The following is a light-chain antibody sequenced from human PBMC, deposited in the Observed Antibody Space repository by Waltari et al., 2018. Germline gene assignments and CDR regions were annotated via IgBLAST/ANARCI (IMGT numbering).Light chain of an antibody. CDR1: QSVSRT. Sequence: EIVLTQSPGTLSLSQGERATLSCRAGQSVSRTLAWYQQKPGQAPRLLIYGASTRATGIPERFSGGGSGTDFSLTINRLEPEDFAVYYCQHYVRLPATFGQGTKVEIK. CDR2: GAS. CDR3: QHYVRLPAT. J-gene: IGKJ1*01. V-gene: IGKV3-20*01.